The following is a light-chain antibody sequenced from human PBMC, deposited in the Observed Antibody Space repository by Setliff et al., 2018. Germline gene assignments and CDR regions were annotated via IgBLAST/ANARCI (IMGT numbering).Light chain of an antibody. CDR1: SSNIGAGYD. CDR3: CSYAGGYTSFYV. CDR2: GNS. V-gene: IGLV1-40*01. J-gene: IGLJ1*01. Sequence: QSVLTQPPSVSGAPGQRVTISCTGSSSNIGAGYDVHWYQQLPGTAPKLLIYGNSNRPSGVPDRFSGSKSGTSASLAITGLQAEDEADYYCCSYAGGYTSFYVFGTGTKVTVL.